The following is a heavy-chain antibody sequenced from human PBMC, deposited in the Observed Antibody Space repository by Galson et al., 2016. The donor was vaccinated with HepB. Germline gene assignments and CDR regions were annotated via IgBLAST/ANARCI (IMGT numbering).Heavy chain of an antibody. D-gene: IGHD3-10*01. V-gene: IGHV3-33*01. J-gene: IGHJ6*01. Sequence: SLRLSCAASGFSFKNYGMHWVRQAPGKGLEGVAVVWFDEGNKYYADSVKGRFTISRDNSKNTVYLYMNSLRAEDTAVFYCARDPGRDDGMDVWGQGTTVTVSS. CDR1: GFSFKNYG. CDR2: VWFDEGNK. CDR3: ARDPGRDDGMDV.